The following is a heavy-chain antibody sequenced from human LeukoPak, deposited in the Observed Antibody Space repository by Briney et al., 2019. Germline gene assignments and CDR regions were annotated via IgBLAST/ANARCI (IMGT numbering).Heavy chain of an antibody. CDR1: GFTVSSNY. CDR3: AREGRLGYCSATSCWDAFDT. J-gene: IGHJ3*02. CDR2: IYSGGST. D-gene: IGHD2-2*01. V-gene: IGHV3-66*01. Sequence: GGSLRLSCAASGFTVSSNYMSWVRQAPGKGLEWVSVIYSGGSTYYADSVKGRFTISRDNSKNTLYLQMNSLRAEDTAVYYCAREGRLGYCSATSCWDAFDTWGQGTMVTVSS.